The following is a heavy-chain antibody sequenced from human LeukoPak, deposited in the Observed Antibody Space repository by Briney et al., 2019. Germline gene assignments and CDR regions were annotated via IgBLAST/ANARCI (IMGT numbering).Heavy chain of an antibody. CDR3: ARNPVTGTNPKFDY. V-gene: IGHV4-4*07. D-gene: IGHD6-19*01. J-gene: IGHJ4*02. Sequence: SETLSLTCTVSGGSISGYYWSWIRQPAGKGLEWIGRIHPSGSTNHNPSLKSRATMSIDTSKKQFSLNLSSVTAADTAVYYCARNPVTGTNPKFDYWGQGTLVTVSS. CDR2: IHPSGST. CDR1: GGSISGYY.